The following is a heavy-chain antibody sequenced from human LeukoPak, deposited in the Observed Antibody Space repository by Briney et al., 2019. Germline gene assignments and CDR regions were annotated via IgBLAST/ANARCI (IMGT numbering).Heavy chain of an antibody. CDR3: VKGPYYYGSGSYARLVY. V-gene: IGHV3-64D*06. D-gene: IGHD3-10*01. J-gene: IGHJ4*02. Sequence: GGSLRLSCPASGFTFSSYAMHWVRQAPGKGLEYVSAISSNGGSTYYADSVKGRFTISRDNSKNTLYLQMSSLRAEDTAVYYCVKGPYYYGSGSYARLVYWGQGTLVTVSS. CDR1: GFTFSSYA. CDR2: ISSNGGST.